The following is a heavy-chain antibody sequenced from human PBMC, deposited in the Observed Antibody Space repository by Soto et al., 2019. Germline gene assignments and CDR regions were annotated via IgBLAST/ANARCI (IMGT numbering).Heavy chain of an antibody. CDR2: IYYSGST. Sequence: SETLSLTCTVSGGSISSYYWSWIRQPPGKGLEWIGYIYYSGSTNYNPSLKSRVTISVDTSKNQFSLKLSSVTAAYTAVYYCARGSAVAGVGYGMDVWGQGTTVTVSS. CDR3: ARGSAVAGVGYGMDV. CDR1: GGSISSYY. V-gene: IGHV4-59*01. D-gene: IGHD6-19*01. J-gene: IGHJ6*02.